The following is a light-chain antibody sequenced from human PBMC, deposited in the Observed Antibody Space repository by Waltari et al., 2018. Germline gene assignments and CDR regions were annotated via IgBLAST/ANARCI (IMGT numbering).Light chain of an antibody. CDR2: WAS. CDR1: QSVLYSSNHKNY. Sequence: DIVMTQPPDSLAVSLGERATMTCQSSQSVLYSSNHKNYLAWYQQKPGQPPTLLIYWASTRASGFPDRFSGSGSGTDFTLTISSLQAEDVAVYYCQQYYTPPWTFGQRTRVEIK. CDR3: QQYYTPPWT. J-gene: IGKJ1*01. V-gene: IGKV4-1*01.